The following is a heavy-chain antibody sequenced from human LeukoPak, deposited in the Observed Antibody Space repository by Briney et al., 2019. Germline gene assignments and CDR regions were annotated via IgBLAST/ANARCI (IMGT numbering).Heavy chain of an antibody. Sequence: GGSLRLSCVASGFTFGKYWMSWVRQAPGKGLEWVANIKLDGSEKNYVDSVEGRFTISRDNSKNTLYLQMNSLRAEDTAVYYCARVLAYCGGDCGGYFDYWGQGTLVTVSS. CDR2: IKLDGSEK. CDR3: ARVLAYCGGDCGGYFDY. CDR1: GFTFGKYW. D-gene: IGHD2-21*02. J-gene: IGHJ4*02. V-gene: IGHV3-7*03.